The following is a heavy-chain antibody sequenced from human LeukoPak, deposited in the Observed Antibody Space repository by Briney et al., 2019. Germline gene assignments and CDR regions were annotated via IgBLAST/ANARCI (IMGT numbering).Heavy chain of an antibody. D-gene: IGHD2-21*02. V-gene: IGHV5-51*01. CDR3: ARHLSKHIVVVTAILGYDY. J-gene: IGHJ4*02. CDR2: IYPGDSDT. CDR1: GYIFTSYW. Sequence: GESLKISCKGSGYIFTSYWIGWVRQLPGKGLEWMGIIYPGDSDTRYSPSFQGQVTISADKSISTAYLQWSSLKASDTAMYYCARHLSKHIVVVTAILGYDYWGQGTLVTVSS.